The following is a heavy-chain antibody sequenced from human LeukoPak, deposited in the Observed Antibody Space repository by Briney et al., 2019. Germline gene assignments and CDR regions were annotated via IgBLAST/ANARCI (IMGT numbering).Heavy chain of an antibody. CDR3: ARGRHYYDSSGYYYGPLIDY. V-gene: IGHV1-8*01. CDR2: MNPNSGNT. J-gene: IGHJ4*02. CDR1: GYTFTSYD. Sequence: ASVKVSCKASGYTFTSYDINWVRQATGQGPEWMGWMNPNSGNTGYAQKFQGRVTMTRNTSISTAYMELSSLRSEDTAVYYCARGRHYYDSSGYYYGPLIDYWGQGTLVTVSS. D-gene: IGHD3-22*01.